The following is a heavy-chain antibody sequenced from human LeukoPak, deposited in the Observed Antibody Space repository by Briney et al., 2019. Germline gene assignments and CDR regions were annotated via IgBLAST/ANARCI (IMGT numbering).Heavy chain of an antibody. Sequence: ASVKVSCKASGYTFTSYGISWVRQAPGQGLEWMGRISTYNGNTNYAQKLQGRVTMTTDTSTSTAYMELRSLRSDDTAVYYCARGSRGCSSTSCSPYNWFDPWGQGTLVTVSS. CDR3: ARGSRGCSSTSCSPYNWFDP. V-gene: IGHV1-18*01. CDR2: ISTYNGNT. J-gene: IGHJ5*02. CDR1: GYTFTSYG. D-gene: IGHD2-2*01.